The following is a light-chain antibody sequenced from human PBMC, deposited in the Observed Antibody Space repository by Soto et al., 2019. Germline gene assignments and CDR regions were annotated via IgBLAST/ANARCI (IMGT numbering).Light chain of an antibody. J-gene: IGKJ4*01. CDR2: GAS. V-gene: IGKV3-15*01. CDR1: QSVSSSY. Sequence: EIVLTQSPGTLSLSPGERATLSCRASQSVSSSYLAWYQQKPGQAPRLLIYGASTRATGIPARFSGSGSGTEFTLTISSLQSEDFAVYYCQQYNNWPPVFGGGTKVDIK. CDR3: QQYNNWPPV.